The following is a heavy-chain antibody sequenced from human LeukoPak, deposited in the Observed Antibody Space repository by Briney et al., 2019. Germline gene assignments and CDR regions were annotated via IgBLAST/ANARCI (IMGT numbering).Heavy chain of an antibody. J-gene: IGHJ4*02. CDR3: AKTYYYDSSGYYREQCFDY. Sequence: GRSLRLSCAASGFTFSSYAMSWVRQAPGKGLEWVSAISGSGGSTYYADSVKGRFTISRDNSKNTLYLQMNSLRAEDTAVYYCAKTYYYDSSGYYREQCFDYWGQGTLVTVSS. CDR2: ISGSGGST. CDR1: GFTFSSYA. D-gene: IGHD3-22*01. V-gene: IGHV3-23*01.